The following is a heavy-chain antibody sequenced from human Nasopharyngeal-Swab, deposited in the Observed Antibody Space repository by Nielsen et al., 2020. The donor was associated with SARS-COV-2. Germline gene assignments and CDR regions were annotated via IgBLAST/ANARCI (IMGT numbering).Heavy chain of an antibody. Sequence: GSLRLSCTGSGGSISSYYWSWIRQPPGKGLEWVGYIYYSGSTNYNPSLKSRVTISVDTSKNQFSLKLSSVTAAYTAVYYGARGPDAAGTYYYYYYYMDVWGKGTTVTVSS. D-gene: IGHD6-13*01. J-gene: IGHJ6*03. CDR3: ARGPDAAGTYYYYYYYMDV. CDR2: IYYSGST. V-gene: IGHV4-59*01. CDR1: GGSISSYY.